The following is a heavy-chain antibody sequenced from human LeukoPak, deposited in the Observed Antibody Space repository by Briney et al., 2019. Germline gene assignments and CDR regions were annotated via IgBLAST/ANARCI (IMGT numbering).Heavy chain of an antibody. Sequence: SETLSLTCTVSGGSISSSSYYWGWIRQPPGKGLEWIGSIYYSGSTYYNPSLKSRVTISVDTSKNQFSLKLSSVTAADTAVYYCARVNSYDFWSGYPRNWFDPWGQGTLVTVSS. D-gene: IGHD3-3*01. CDR1: GGSISSSSYY. V-gene: IGHV4-39*07. CDR3: ARVNSYDFWSGYPRNWFDP. CDR2: IYYSGST. J-gene: IGHJ5*02.